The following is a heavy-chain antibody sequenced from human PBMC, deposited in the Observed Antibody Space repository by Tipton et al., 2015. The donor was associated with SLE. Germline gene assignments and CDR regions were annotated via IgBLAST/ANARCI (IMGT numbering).Heavy chain of an antibody. CDR3: ARESVISTSILDYMDV. V-gene: IGHV3-48*03. J-gene: IGHJ6*03. CDR1: GFTFSSYE. D-gene: IGHD6-6*01. CDR2: ISSSGSTI. Sequence: SLRLSCAASGFTFSSYEMNWVRQAPGKGLEWVSYISSSGSTIYYADSVKGRFTISRDNAKNSLYLQMNSLRAEDTAVYYCARESVISTSILDYMDVWGKGTTVTVTS.